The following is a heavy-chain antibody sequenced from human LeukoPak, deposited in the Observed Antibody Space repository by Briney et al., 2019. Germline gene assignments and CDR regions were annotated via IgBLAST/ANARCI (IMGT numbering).Heavy chain of an antibody. V-gene: IGHV4-59*08. J-gene: IGHJ4*02. Sequence: SETLSLTCTVSGGSMYSYYWRWIRQPPGKGLEWIGNIYHSGNSNFIPSYNPSLKSRVTISVDTSKSQYSLRLTSVTAADRAVYYCASGHSSRYSYFWGQGTLVTVSS. D-gene: IGHD6-13*01. CDR2: IYHSGNS. CDR1: GGSMYSYY. CDR3: ASGHSSRYSYF.